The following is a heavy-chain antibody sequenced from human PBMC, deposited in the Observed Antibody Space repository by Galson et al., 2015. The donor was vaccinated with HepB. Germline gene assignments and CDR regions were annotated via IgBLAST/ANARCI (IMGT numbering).Heavy chain of an antibody. CDR1: GFTFRSFA. J-gene: IGHJ6*02. CDR2: ISGSADST. V-gene: IGHV3-23*01. CDR3: VKWGWRGDHYYGLDV. Sequence: SLRLSCAASGFTFRSFAMSWVRQAPGRGLEWVSGISGSADSTYHAESVKGRFTISRDNSNNMLYMQINSLRAEDTAVYYCVKWGWRGDHYYGLDVWGQGTTVTVSS. D-gene: IGHD3-16*01.